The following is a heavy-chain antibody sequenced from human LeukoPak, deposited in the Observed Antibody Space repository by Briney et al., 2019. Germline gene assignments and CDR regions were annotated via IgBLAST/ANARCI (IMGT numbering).Heavy chain of an antibody. CDR1: GFTFSSYW. CDR3: ARDRVVSSSWFAFDI. CDR2: IKQDGSEK. D-gene: IGHD6-13*01. Sequence: GGSLRLSCAASGFTFSSYWMSWVRQAPGKGLEWVANIKQDGSEKYYVDSVKGRFTISRDNAKNSLYLQMNSLRAEDTAVYYCARDRVVSSSWFAFDIWGQGTMVTVSS. J-gene: IGHJ3*02. V-gene: IGHV3-7*01.